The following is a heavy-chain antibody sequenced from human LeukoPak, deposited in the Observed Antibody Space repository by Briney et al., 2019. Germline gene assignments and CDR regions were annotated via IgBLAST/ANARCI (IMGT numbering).Heavy chain of an antibody. Sequence: ASVKVSGKASGYTYTSYGISWVRQAPGQGLEWMGWISAYNGNTNYAQKLQGRVTMTTDTSTSTAYMELRSLRSDDTAVYYCAREDRLTGYQNWFDPWGQGTLVTVSS. J-gene: IGHJ5*02. V-gene: IGHV1-18*01. CDR3: AREDRLTGYQNWFDP. CDR2: ISAYNGNT. D-gene: IGHD3-9*01. CDR1: GYTYTSYG.